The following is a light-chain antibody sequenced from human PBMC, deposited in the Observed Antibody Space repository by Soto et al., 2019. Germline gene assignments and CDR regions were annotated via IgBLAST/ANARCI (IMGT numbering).Light chain of an antibody. CDR2: QVS. CDR3: MQGTHWPYT. CDR1: QGLVHSNGDTF. Sequence: DVVMTQSPLSLPVTLGQPASISCRSSQGLVHSNGDTFLSWFQQRPGQSPRRLIYQVSNRDSGVPDRFSGSGSGTDFTLRISSVEAEDVAIYYCMQGTHWPYTFGQGTKLEI. V-gene: IGKV2-30*02. J-gene: IGKJ2*01.